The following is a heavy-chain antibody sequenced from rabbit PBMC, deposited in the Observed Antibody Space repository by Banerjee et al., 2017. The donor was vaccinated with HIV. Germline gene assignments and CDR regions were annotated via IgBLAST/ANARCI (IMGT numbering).Heavy chain of an antibody. J-gene: IGHJ4*01. V-gene: IGHV1S45*01. CDR1: GFTLSSYW. CDR2: IGAGSSGTT. CDR3: ARSYGGTNRYFNL. Sequence: QEQLVESGGGLVQPEGSLTLTCKASGFTLSSYWMWWVRQAPGKGLEWIACIGAGSSGTTYYASWAKGRFTISKTSSTTVTLQMTSLTAADTATYFCARSYGGTNRYFNLWGQGTLVTVS. D-gene: IGHD4-2*01.